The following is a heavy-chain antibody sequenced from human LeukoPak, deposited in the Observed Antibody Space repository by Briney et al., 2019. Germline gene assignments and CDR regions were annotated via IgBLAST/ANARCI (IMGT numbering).Heavy chain of an antibody. J-gene: IGHJ4*02. D-gene: IGHD2-15*01. CDR2: IRYDGSTK. CDR1: GFTFNSYG. V-gene: IGHV3-30*02. CDR3: AKVASFHCSGDCFDY. Sequence: PGGSLRLSCGASGFTFNSYGMRWVRQAPGKGLEWVAFIRYDGSTKFYVDSVKGRFTISRDNSKNTLYLQMKSLRAEDTAVYYCAKVASFHCSGDCFDYWGQGTLVIVSS.